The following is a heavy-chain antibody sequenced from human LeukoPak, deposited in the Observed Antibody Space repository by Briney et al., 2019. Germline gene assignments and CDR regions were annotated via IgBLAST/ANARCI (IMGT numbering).Heavy chain of an antibody. CDR1: GYSISSGYY. CDR3: ARVVNYFDSSSYYYYFEY. CDR2: FYHSGST. J-gene: IGHJ4*02. Sequence: PSETLSLTCAVSGYSISSGYYWGWIRQPPGKRLEWIGSFYHSGSTYYNPSLKSRVTISVDTSKNQFSLKLSSVTAADTAVYYCARVVNYFDSSSYYYYFEYWGQGTLVTVSS. V-gene: IGHV4-38-2*01. D-gene: IGHD3-22*01.